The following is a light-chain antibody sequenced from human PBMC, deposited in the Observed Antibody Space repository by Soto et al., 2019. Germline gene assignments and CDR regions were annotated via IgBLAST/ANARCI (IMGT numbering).Light chain of an antibody. CDR2: AAS. V-gene: IGKV1-39*01. CDR1: QSISSY. J-gene: IGKJ5*01. Sequence: DIQMTQSPSSLSASLGDRFTITCRASQSISSYLNWYQQKPGKAPKLMIYAASSLQSGVPSRLSGSGSGKDFTLTISSLQPEDFATYYCQQSYSTPITFGQGTRLEIK. CDR3: QQSYSTPIT.